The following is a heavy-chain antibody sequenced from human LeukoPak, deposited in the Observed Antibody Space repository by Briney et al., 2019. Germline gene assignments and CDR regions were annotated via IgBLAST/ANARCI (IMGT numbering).Heavy chain of an antibody. CDR3: ASLYSSSWYGLWY. V-gene: IGHV4-38-2*02. CDR2: IYHSGST. J-gene: IGHJ4*02. Sequence: SETLSLTCTVSGYSISSGYYWGWIRQPPGKGLEWIGSIYHSGSTYYNPSLKSRVTISVDTSKNQFSLKLSSVTAADTAVYYCASLYSSSWYGLWYWGQGTLVTVSS. D-gene: IGHD6-13*01. CDR1: GYSISSGYY.